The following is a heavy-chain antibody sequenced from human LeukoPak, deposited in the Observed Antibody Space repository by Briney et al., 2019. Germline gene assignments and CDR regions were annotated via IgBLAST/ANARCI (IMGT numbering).Heavy chain of an antibody. D-gene: IGHD3-22*01. J-gene: IGHJ4*02. CDR3: ATGAPPNCYYCSLYYFPY. CDR1: GGTLSCYA. Sequence: SVTVSCKASGGTLSCYAISWVRQAPGKGLEWMGKIIPILGIAHYAQKFQGRVTITADKSTSTAYMELSSLRSEDTTVYYFATGAPPNCYYCSLYYFPYWGQGTLVTVSS. V-gene: IGHV1-69*04. CDR2: IIPILGIA.